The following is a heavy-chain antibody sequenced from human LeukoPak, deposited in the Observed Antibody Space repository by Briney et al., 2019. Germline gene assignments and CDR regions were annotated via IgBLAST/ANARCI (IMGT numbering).Heavy chain of an antibody. Sequence: GGSLRLSCAASGFTFSSYAMSWVRQAPGKGLEWVAVISYDGSNTYYADSVKGRFTISRDNSKNTLYLQMNSLRAEDTAVYYCARGLFGAKDYWGQGILVTVSS. CDR1: GFTFSSYA. V-gene: IGHV3-30*04. D-gene: IGHD4/OR15-4a*01. CDR2: ISYDGSNT. CDR3: ARGLFGAKDY. J-gene: IGHJ4*02.